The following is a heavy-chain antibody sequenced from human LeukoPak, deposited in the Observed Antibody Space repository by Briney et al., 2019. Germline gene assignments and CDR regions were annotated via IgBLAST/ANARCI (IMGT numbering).Heavy chain of an antibody. CDR1: GGTLSSYA. V-gene: IGHV1-8*02. J-gene: IGHJ4*02. CDR3: ARGVGSYDILTGYSSISTESDY. D-gene: IGHD3-9*01. Sequence: ASVKVSCKASGGTLSSYAISWVRQATGQGLEWMGWMNPNSGNTGYAQKFQGRVTMTRNTSISTAYMELSSLRSEDTAVYYCARGVGSYDILTGYSSISTESDYWGQGTLVTVSS. CDR2: MNPNSGNT.